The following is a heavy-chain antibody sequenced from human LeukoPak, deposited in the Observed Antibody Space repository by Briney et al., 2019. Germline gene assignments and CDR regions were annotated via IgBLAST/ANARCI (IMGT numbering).Heavy chain of an antibody. CDR1: GFTFSDYY. J-gene: IGHJ4*02. CDR2: ISSSSSYT. CDR3: ARVYSDGYNSYFDY. D-gene: IGHD5-24*01. Sequence: GGSLRLSCAASGFTFSDYYMSWIRQAPGKGLEWVSYISSSSSYTNCADSVKGRFTISRDNAKNSLYLQMNSLRAEDTAVYYCARVYSDGYNSYFDYWGQGTLVTVSS. V-gene: IGHV3-11*05.